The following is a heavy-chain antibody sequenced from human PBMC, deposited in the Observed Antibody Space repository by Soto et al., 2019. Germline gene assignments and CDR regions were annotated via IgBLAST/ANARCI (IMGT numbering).Heavy chain of an antibody. D-gene: IGHD3-10*01. V-gene: IGHV2-5*02. J-gene: IGHJ4*02. CDR3: AHSPYYYYATRGYSFDY. Sequence: SGPTLVNPTDTLTLTCTLSGFSLSTSGVGVGWIRQPPGKALEWLALIYWDDDKRYSPSLKSRLTITKDTSKNQVVLKMPNMHPVDTGTSYCAHSPYYYYATRGYSFDYRAEGT. CDR2: IYWDDDK. CDR1: GFSLSTSGVG.